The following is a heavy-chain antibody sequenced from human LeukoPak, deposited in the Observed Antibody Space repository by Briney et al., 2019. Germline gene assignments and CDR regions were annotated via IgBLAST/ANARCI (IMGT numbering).Heavy chain of an antibody. Sequence: PSETLSLTCTVSGGSISSYYWSWIRQPPGKGLEWFGYIYNSGSTNYNPSLKSRVTISVDFSKNQFSLKLQSVTAADTAVYYCARVYGDYDAFDIWGQGTMVTVSS. J-gene: IGHJ3*02. CDR2: IYNSGST. V-gene: IGHV4-59*01. D-gene: IGHD4-17*01. CDR1: GGSISSYY. CDR3: ARVYGDYDAFDI.